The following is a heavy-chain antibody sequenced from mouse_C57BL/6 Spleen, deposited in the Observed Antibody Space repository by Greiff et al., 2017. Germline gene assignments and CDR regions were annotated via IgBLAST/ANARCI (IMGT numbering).Heavy chain of an antibody. CDR1: GYSITSGYY. J-gene: IGHJ1*03. V-gene: IGHV3-6*01. Sequence: VQLKESGPGLVKPSQSLSLTCSVTGYSITSGYYWNWIRQFPGNKLEWMGYISYDGSNNYNPSLRNRISITRDTSKNQFFLKLNSVTTEDTATYYCARGGSYSNYWYFDVWGTGTTVTVSS. CDR2: ISYDGSN. D-gene: IGHD2-5*01. CDR3: ARGGSYSNYWYFDV.